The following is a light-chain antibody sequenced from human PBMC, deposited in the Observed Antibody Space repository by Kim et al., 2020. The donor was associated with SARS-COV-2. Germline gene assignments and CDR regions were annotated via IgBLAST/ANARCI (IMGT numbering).Light chain of an antibody. CDR1: SLISNS. CDR2: EKN. J-gene: IGLJ3*02. Sequence: FGRPVMIPCQGNSLISNSASWYPQNPGQAPVLVIYEKNNRPSGIPDRFSGSSSGNTASLTITGAQAEDEADYYCNSPESGVGHVVFGGGTQLTVL. V-gene: IGLV3-19*01. CDR3: NSPESGVGHVV.